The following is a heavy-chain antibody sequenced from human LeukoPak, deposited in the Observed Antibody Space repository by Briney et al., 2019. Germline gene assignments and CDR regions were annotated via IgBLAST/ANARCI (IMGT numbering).Heavy chain of an antibody. CDR1: GFTFSSYS. Sequence: PGGSLRLSCAASGFTFSSYSINWVRQAPGKGLEWVSSISSSSSYIYYADSVKGRFTISRGNAKNSLYLQMNSLRAEDTAVYYCARDIVVVPAAIQYFDYWGQGTLVTVSS. D-gene: IGHD2-2*01. V-gene: IGHV3-21*01. CDR3: ARDIVVVPAAIQYFDY. J-gene: IGHJ4*02. CDR2: ISSSSSYI.